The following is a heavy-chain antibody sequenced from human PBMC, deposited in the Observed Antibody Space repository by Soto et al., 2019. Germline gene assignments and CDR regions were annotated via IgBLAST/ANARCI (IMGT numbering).Heavy chain of an antibody. V-gene: IGHV3-23*01. D-gene: IGHD6-19*01. CDR2: ISNGDST. CDR1: GFTFSTYA. CDR3: ARHGSPLGYFDY. J-gene: IGHJ4*02. Sequence: PGGSLRLSCVTSGFTFSTYAMSWVRQAPGKGLEWVSTISNGDSTYYADSVKGRFTISRDNSKNTLYLQMSSLRAEDTAVYYCARHGSPLGYFDYWGRGALVTVSS.